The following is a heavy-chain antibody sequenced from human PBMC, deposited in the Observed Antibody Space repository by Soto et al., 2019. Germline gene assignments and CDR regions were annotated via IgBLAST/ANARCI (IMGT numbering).Heavy chain of an antibody. CDR2: ISAYNGNT. D-gene: IGHD3-22*01. CDR1: GYTFTSYG. CDR3: ARDVVVVSSGSYNWFDP. V-gene: IGHV1-18*01. J-gene: IGHJ5*02. Sequence: ASVKVSCNASGYTFTSYGISWLRQAPVQGLEWMGWISAYNGNTNYAQKLQGRVTMTTDTSTSTAYMELRSLRSDDTAVYYCARDVVVVSSGSYNWFDPWGQGTLVTVSS.